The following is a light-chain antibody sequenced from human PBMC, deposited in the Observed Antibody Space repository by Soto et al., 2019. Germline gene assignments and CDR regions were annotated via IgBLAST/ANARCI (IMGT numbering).Light chain of an antibody. Sequence: AIQMTQSPSSLSASVGDRVTITCRASQGIRNDLDWYQQKPGKAPKLLIYATSNLQSGVPSRFSGSGSGTDFTLTISSLQPEDFATYCCLQDYNYPYTFGQGTKLEIK. CDR1: QGIRND. J-gene: IGKJ2*01. CDR3: LQDYNYPYT. V-gene: IGKV1-6*01. CDR2: ATS.